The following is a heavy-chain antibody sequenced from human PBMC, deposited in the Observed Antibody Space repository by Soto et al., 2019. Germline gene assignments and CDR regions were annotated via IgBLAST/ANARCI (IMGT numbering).Heavy chain of an antibody. D-gene: IGHD3-22*01. J-gene: IGHJ4*02. CDR3: ARAHSGYYYSHYFDY. V-gene: IGHV4-34*01. CDR2: INHSGST. CDR1: GGSFSGYY. Sequence: PSETLSLTCAVYGGSFSGYYWSWIRQPPGKGLEWIWEINHSGSTNYNPSLKSRVTISVDTSKNQFSLNLSSVTAADTDVYSCARAHSGYYYSHYFDYWGQGTLVTVSS.